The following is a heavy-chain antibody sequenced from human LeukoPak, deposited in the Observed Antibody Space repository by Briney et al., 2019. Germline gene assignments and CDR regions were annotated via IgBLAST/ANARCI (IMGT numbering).Heavy chain of an antibody. CDR3: ARGFYSSSSVPGY. V-gene: IGHV4-31*03. Sequence: SETLFLTCTVSGGSISSGGYYWSWIRQHPGKGLEWIGYIYYSGSTYYNPSLKSRVTISVDTSKNQFSLKLSSVTAADTAVYYCARGFYSSSSVPGYWGQGTLVTVSS. J-gene: IGHJ4*02. CDR2: IYYSGST. D-gene: IGHD6-6*01. CDR1: GGSISSGGYY.